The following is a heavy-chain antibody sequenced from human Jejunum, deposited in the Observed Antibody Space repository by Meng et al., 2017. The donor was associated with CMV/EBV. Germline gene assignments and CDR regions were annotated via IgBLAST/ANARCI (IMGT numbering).Heavy chain of an antibody. CDR3: AKKYSGSFDY. CDR2: IRYDGSNK. Sequence: CPASGFTFSSYGMDWVRQAPGKGVEWVAFIRYDGSNKYYSDSVKGRFTISRDNSKNTLYLQMNSLSAEDTAVYYCAKKYSGSFDYWGQGTLVTVSS. D-gene: IGHD1-26*01. J-gene: IGHJ4*02. CDR1: GFTFSSYG. V-gene: IGHV3-30*02.